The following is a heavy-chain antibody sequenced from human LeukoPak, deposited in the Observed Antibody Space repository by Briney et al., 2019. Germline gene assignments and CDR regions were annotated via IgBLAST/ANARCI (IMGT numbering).Heavy chain of an antibody. Sequence: PSETLSLTCTVSGGSINSYYWSWIRQPPGKGLEWIGYIYYSGSTNYNPSLKSRVTISVDTFKNQFSLKLSSVTAADTAVYYCARISGGAGYNSNWFDPWGQGTLVTVSS. CDR2: IYYSGST. J-gene: IGHJ5*02. CDR1: GGSINSYY. CDR3: ARISGGAGYNSNWFDP. D-gene: IGHD5-24*01. V-gene: IGHV4-59*08.